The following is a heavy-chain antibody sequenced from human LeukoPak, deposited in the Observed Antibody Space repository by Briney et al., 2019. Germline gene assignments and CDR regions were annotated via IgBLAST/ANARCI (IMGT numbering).Heavy chain of an antibody. V-gene: IGHV4-39*01. CDR2: IYYNGGT. CDR3: AREEASAADY. Sequence: SETLSLTCTVSGGSITSSSHYWAWIRQPPGKGLEWIGSIYYNGGTFYSPSLKSRASISVDTSKNQFSLKLSSVTAADTSVYFCAREEASAADYWGQGTLVTVSS. CDR1: GGSITSSSHY. D-gene: IGHD6-13*01. J-gene: IGHJ4*02.